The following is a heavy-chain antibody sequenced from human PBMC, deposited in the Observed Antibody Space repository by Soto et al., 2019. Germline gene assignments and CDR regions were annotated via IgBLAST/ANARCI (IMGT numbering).Heavy chain of an antibody. J-gene: IGHJ4*02. Sequence: EVQLVESGGDLVQPGGSLRLSCAASEFTFSSYWMHWVRQAPGKGLVWVSRISRDGMTTSYADSVKGRFTISRDNAKNTLYLQMSSLRAEDTALYYCARDRGKYGGNSGGEYWGQGTLVTVSS. CDR3: ARDRGKYGGNSGGEY. CDR1: EFTFSSYW. CDR2: ISRDGMTT. D-gene: IGHD2-21*02. V-gene: IGHV3-74*01.